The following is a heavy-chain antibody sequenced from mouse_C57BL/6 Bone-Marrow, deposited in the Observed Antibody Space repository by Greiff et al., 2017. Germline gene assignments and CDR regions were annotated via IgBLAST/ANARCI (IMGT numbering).Heavy chain of an antibody. CDR3: GRGALCGTWFAY. Sequence: VQLQQSGAELVRPGASVKLSCKASGYTFTDYYIHWVKQRPGQGLEWIARIYPGSGNTYYNEKFKGKATLTAEKSSSTAYMQLSSLTSEDSAVYYCGRGALCGTWFAYWGQGTLVTVSA. CDR1: GYTFTDYY. V-gene: IGHV1-76*01. CDR2: IYPGSGNT. D-gene: IGHD6-5*01. J-gene: IGHJ3*01.